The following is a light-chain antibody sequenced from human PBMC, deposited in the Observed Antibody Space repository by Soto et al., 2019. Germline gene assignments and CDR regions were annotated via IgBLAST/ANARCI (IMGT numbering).Light chain of an antibody. V-gene: IGKV1-12*01. CDR3: QQRGKFPVT. CDR2: AAS. J-gene: IGKJ5*01. CDR1: QDISSW. Sequence: DIQMTQSPSSLSASVGDRVTITCRASQDISSWLAWFQQKPGQAPKLLIYAASSLQSGVPSRFSGSGSGTNFTPTIPSLQPERFGTYQCQQRGKFPVTFGQGKRMEIK.